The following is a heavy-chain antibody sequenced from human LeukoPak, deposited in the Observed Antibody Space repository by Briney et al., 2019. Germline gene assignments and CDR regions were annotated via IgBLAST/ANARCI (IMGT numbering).Heavy chain of an antibody. CDR2: IYPGDSDT. D-gene: IGHD3-22*01. CDR1: GCSFTSYW. J-gene: IGHJ4*02. V-gene: IGHV5-51*01. Sequence: GASLKISCKGSGCSFTSYWIGWVRQMPGKGLEWMGIIYPGDSDTRYSPSFQGQVTISADKSISTAYLQWSSLKASDTAMYYCARQVYYDSSGYPFDYWGQGTLVTVSS. CDR3: ARQVYYDSSGYPFDY.